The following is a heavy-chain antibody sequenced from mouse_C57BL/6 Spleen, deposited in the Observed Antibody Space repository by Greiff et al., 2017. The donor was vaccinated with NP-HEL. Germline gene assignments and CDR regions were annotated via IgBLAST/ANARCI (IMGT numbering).Heavy chain of an antibody. CDR2: IDPEDGDT. J-gene: IGHJ4*01. CDR3: TTFYYYGTRGYAMDY. Sequence: VQLQQSGAELVRPGASVKLSCTASGFNIKDYYMHWVKQRPEQGLEWIGRIDPEDGDTEYAPKFQGKVTMTADTSSNTAYLQLSSLTSEDTAVYYCTTFYYYGTRGYAMDYWGQGTSVTVSS. V-gene: IGHV14-1*01. CDR1: GFNIKDYY. D-gene: IGHD1-1*01.